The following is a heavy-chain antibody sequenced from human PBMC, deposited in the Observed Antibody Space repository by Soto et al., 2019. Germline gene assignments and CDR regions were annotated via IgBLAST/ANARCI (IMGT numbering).Heavy chain of an antibody. CDR2: IIPKLGYA. Sequence: SVKVSCKASGGGNLRDYRTTWVRRAPGKGLEWMGGIIPKLGYANYAQNFQGRVTVTADESTNTVYMELRSLSSDDTAVYYCARGGDGYNFGVVHWGQGTPVNVSS. CDR1: GGGNLRDYR. J-gene: IGHJ4*02. D-gene: IGHD2-21*01. V-gene: IGHV1-69*10. CDR3: ARGGDGYNFGVVH.